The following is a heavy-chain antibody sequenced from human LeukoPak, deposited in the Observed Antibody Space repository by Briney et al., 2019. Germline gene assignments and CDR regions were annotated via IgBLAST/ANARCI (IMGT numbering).Heavy chain of an antibody. CDR3: ARGIGELYANWFDP. J-gene: IGHJ5*02. CDR2: IKKDGSEK. CDR1: GFTFSSYW. D-gene: IGHD3-10*01. Sequence: GGSLRLSCAASGFTFSSYWMNWVRQAPGKGLEWVAKIKKDGSEKYYVDSVRGRFTISRDNAKTSLFLQMNSLRAEDTAVYYCARGIGELYANWFDPWGQGTLVTVSS. V-gene: IGHV3-7*01.